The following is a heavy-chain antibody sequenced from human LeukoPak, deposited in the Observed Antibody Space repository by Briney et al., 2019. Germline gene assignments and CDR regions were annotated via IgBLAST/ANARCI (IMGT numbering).Heavy chain of an antibody. J-gene: IGHJ3*02. V-gene: IGHV3-30*03. CDR3: RGGDDAFDI. D-gene: IGHD2-21*01. Sequence: GGSLRLSCAASGFTFSDYGMHWVRQAPGKGLEWVAVISYDGSNKYYADSVKGRFTISRDNSRNTLYLQMNGLRAGDTAVYYCRGGDDAFDIWGQGTMVTVSS. CDR1: GFTFSDYG. CDR2: ISYDGSNK.